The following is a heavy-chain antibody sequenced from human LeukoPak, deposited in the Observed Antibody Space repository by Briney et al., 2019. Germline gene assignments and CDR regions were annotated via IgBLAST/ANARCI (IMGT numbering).Heavy chain of an antibody. D-gene: IGHD5-24*01. CDR2: ISYDGSNK. CDR1: GFTFDDYG. V-gene: IGHV3-30*03. CDR3: ARRSRDGWYCDY. Sequence: PGGSLRLSCAASGFTFDDYGMSWVRQAPGKGLEWVAVISYDGSNKYYADSVKGRFTISRDNSKNTLYLQTNSLRTEDTAVYYCARRSRDGWYCDYWGQGTLVTVSS. J-gene: IGHJ4*02.